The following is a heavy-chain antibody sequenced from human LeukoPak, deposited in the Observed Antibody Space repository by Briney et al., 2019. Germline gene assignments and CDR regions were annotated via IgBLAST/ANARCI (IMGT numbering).Heavy chain of an antibody. CDR2: ISSSSSYI. CDR1: GFTFSSYS. J-gene: IGHJ3*02. D-gene: IGHD5-12*01. Sequence: GGSLRLSCAASGFTFSSYSMNWVRQAPGKGLEWVSSISSSSSYIYYADSVKGRFTISRDNAKNSLYLQMNSLRAEDTAVYYCARATGRSGYDLDAFDIWGQGTMVTVSS. CDR3: ARATGRSGYDLDAFDI. V-gene: IGHV3-21*01.